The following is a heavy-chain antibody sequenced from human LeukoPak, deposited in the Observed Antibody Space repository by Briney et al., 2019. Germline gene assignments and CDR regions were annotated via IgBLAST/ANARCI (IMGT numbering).Heavy chain of an antibody. CDR3: ARTIFGVVMYFDY. D-gene: IGHD3-3*01. V-gene: IGHV4-59*01. J-gene: IGHJ4*02. Sequence: PSETLSLTCTDSGGSISSYYWSWIRQPPGKGLGWIGYIYYSGSTNYNPSLKSRVTISVDTSKNQFSLKLSSVTAADTAVYYCARTIFGVVMYFDYWGQGTLVTVSS. CDR2: IYYSGST. CDR1: GGSISSYY.